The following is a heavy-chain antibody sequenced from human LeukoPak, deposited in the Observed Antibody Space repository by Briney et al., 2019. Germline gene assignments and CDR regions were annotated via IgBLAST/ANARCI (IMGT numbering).Heavy chain of an antibody. Sequence: GGSLRLPCVASGFIFSSYWMSWVRQTPGKGLEWVANIKEDGSEKYYVDSVKGRFTISRDNAKNSLYLQMNSLRAEDTAVYYCARSVANYYDSSFAFDIWGQGTMVTVSS. CDR1: GFIFSSYW. CDR3: ARSVANYYDSSFAFDI. J-gene: IGHJ3*02. CDR2: IKEDGSEK. D-gene: IGHD3-22*01. V-gene: IGHV3-7*03.